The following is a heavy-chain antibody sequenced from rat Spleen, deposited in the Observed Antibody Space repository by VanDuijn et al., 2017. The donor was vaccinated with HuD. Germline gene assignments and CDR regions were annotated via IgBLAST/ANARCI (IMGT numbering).Heavy chain of an antibody. CDR1: GFTFSDYD. Sequence: EVQLVESGGGLVQPGRSLTLSCAASGFTFSDYDMAWVRQAPTKGLEWVASISPSGGTTYYRDSVKGRFTISRANANSILYLDMDSLRSEDTATYYCARRILADWGQGTLVTVSS. CDR2: ISPSGGTT. V-gene: IGHV5-25*01. J-gene: IGHJ3*01. CDR3: ARRILAD. D-gene: IGHD4-2*01.